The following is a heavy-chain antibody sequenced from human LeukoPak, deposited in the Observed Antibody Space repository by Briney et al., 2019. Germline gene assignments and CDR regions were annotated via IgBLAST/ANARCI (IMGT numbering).Heavy chain of an antibody. CDR2: ISSSGSTI. J-gene: IGHJ6*03. D-gene: IGHD3-3*01. CDR3: ARRYYDFWSGYYASYYYYSYMDV. V-gene: IGHV3-11*01. Sequence: PGGCLRLSCAASGFTFSDYYMSWIRQAAGRGREWVSYISSSGSTIYYAGSVKGRFTISRDNAQNSLYLQINSLRAEDTAVYYCARRYYDFWSGYYASYYYYSYMDVWGKGTTVTVPS. CDR1: GFTFSDYY.